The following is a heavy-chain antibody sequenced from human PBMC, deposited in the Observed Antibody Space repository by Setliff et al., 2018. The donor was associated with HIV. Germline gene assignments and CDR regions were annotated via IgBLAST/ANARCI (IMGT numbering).Heavy chain of an antibody. CDR1: GFTFSDYY. Sequence: PGGSLRLSCAASGFTFSDYYMTWIRQAPGKGLEWLSYISGSGTYIEYADSVKGRFTISRDNAKNSLYLQMNSLTAEDTAVYYCVSTPGVFYFDFWGQGTPVTVSS. J-gene: IGHJ4*02. CDR3: VSTPGVFYFDF. D-gene: IGHD2-15*01. V-gene: IGHV3-11*01. CDR2: ISGSGTYI.